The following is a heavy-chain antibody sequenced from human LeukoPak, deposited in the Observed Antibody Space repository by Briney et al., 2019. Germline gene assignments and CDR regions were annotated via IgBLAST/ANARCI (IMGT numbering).Heavy chain of an antibody. Sequence: PSETLSLTCAVSGGSISSSSYYWGWIRQPPGKGLEWIGYIYYSGSTNYNPSLKSRVTMSVDTSKNQFSLKLSSVTAADTAVYYCARERYCSGGSCYRGVDYWGQGTLVTVSS. V-gene: IGHV4-61*05. CDR3: ARERYCSGGSCYRGVDY. CDR1: GGSISSSSYY. J-gene: IGHJ4*02. CDR2: IYYSGST. D-gene: IGHD2-15*01.